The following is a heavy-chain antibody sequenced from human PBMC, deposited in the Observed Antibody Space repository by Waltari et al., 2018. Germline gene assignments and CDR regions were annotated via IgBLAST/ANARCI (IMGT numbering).Heavy chain of an antibody. D-gene: IGHD5-12*01. CDR1: GGSISSGDYY. V-gene: IGHV4-30-4*08. CDR3: AREDIVARGAFDI. Sequence: QVQLQEPGPGLVKPSQTLSLTCTVSGGSISSGDYYWSWIRQPPGKGLEWIGYIYYSGSTYYNPSLKSRVTISVDTSKNQFSLKLSSVTAADTAVYYCAREDIVARGAFDIWGQGTMVTVSS. J-gene: IGHJ3*02. CDR2: IYYSGST.